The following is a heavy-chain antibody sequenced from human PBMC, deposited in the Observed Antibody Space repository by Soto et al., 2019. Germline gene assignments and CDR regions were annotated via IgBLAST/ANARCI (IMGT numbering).Heavy chain of an antibody. J-gene: IGHJ5*02. CDR1: GDSISSGGYY. CDR3: ARRKKGIAGRMGQFGWFDP. Sequence: PSETLSLTCTVSGDSISSGGYYWSWIRQHPGKGLEWIGYIYYSGSTYYNPSLKSRVTISVDTSKNQFSLKLSSVPAADTAVYYCARRKKGIAGRMGQFGWFDPWGQGTRGTVAS. V-gene: IGHV4-31*03. CDR2: IYYSGST. D-gene: IGHD6-13*01.